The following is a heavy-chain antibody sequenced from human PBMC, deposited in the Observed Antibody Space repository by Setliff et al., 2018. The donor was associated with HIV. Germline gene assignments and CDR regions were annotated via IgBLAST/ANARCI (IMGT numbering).Heavy chain of an antibody. CDR3: ASRVYYYDSSGYLREEGFDP. J-gene: IGHJ5*02. V-gene: IGHV4-59*05. CDR2: IYYSGST. Sequence: SETLSLTCSVSGDSLGSHYWSWVRQPPGKGLEWIGSIYYSGSTYYNPSLKSRVTISVDTSKNQFSLKLSSVTAADAAVYYCASRVYYYDSSGYLREEGFDPWGQGTLVTVSS. CDR1: GDSLGSHY. D-gene: IGHD3-22*01.